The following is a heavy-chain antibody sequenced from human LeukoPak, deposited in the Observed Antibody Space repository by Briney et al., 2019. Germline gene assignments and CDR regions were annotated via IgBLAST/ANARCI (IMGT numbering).Heavy chain of an antibody. CDR2: IRYDGSNK. J-gene: IGHJ1*01. CDR1: GFTFSNYG. V-gene: IGHV3-30*02. Sequence: GGSLRLSCAASGFTFSNYGMHWVRQAPGKGVEGVTFIRYDGSNKYYADSVKGRFTVSRDNSKNTLYLQMNSLRPEDTAVYNCVKRDIQYTSSSGGTFQHWGQGTLVTVSS. CDR3: VKRDIQYTSSSGGTFQH. D-gene: IGHD6-6*01.